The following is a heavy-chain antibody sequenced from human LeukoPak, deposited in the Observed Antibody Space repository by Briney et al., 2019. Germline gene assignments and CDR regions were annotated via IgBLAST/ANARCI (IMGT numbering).Heavy chain of an antibody. CDR2: IYYSGST. J-gene: IGHJ5*02. CDR1: GGSISSSSYY. CDR3: ATSGAPSGSRSWFDP. V-gene: IGHV4-39*01. D-gene: IGHD1-26*01. Sequence: SETLSLTCTVSGGSISSSSYYWGWIRQPPGKGLEWIGSIYYSGSTYYNPSLKSRVTISVDTSKNQFSLKLSSVTAADTAVYYCATSGAPSGSRSWFDPWGQGTLVTVSS.